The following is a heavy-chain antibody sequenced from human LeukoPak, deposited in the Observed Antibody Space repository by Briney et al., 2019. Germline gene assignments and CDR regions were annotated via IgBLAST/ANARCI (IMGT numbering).Heavy chain of an antibody. V-gene: IGHV4-34*01. Sequence: SETLSLTCAVYGGSFSGYYWSWIRQPPGKGLEWIGEINHSGSTNYNPSLKSRVTISVDTSKNQFSLKLSSVTAADTAVYYCARPRGDYYGSGSYYNRWFDPWGQGTLVTVSS. CDR3: ARPRGDYYGSGSYYNRWFDP. J-gene: IGHJ5*02. CDR2: INHSGST. D-gene: IGHD3-10*01. CDR1: GGSFSGYY.